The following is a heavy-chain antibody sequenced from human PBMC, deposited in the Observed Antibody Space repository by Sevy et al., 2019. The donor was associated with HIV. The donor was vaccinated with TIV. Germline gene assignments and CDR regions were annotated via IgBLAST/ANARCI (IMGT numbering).Heavy chain of an antibody. D-gene: IGHD3-9*01. CDR2: ISYDGSNK. CDR3: AKDFTGFDGMDV. V-gene: IGHV3-30*18. J-gene: IGHJ6*02. Sequence: GGSLRLSCAASGLTLSSCGMHWARQAPGKGLEWVAVISYDGSNKYYAESVKGRFTISRDTSKNTLYLQMNSLRAEDTALYYCAKDFTGFDGMDVWGQGTTVTVSS. CDR1: GLTLSSCG.